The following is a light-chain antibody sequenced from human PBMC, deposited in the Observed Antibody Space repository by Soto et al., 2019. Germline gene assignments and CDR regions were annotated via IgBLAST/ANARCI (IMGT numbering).Light chain of an antibody. V-gene: IGKV1-8*01. J-gene: IGKJ1*01. CDR1: QGISSY. CDR3: QQYYSYLRT. Sequence: AIRMTQSPSSLSASTGDRVTITCRASQGISSYLAWYQQKPGKAPKLLIYAASTLQSGVPSRFRGSGYGTDFTLTISCLQSEDFATYYCQQYYSYLRTFGQGTKVDIK. CDR2: AAS.